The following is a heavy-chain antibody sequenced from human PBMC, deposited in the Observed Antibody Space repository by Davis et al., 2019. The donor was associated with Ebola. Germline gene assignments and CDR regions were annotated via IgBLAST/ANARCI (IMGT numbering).Heavy chain of an antibody. Sequence: ASVTVSCMASGYTFTSFHIHWVRHAPGQGLEWMGIINPSAGSITYAQKFQGRVTMTRDTSTSTVYMELSSLRSEDTALYYCTTPGGQDSGYDVFDIWGQGTMVTVSS. D-gene: IGHD5-12*01. CDR2: INPSAGSI. CDR3: TTPGGQDSGYDVFDI. CDR1: GYTFTSFH. V-gene: IGHV1-46*03. J-gene: IGHJ3*02.